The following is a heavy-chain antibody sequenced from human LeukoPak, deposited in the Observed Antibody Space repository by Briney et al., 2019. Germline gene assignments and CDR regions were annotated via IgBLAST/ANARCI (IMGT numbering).Heavy chain of an antibody. CDR1: GDSISSNTCY. CDR2: ICSSGST. D-gene: IGHD6-13*01. V-gene: IGHV4-39*01. Sequence: SETLSLTCTVSGDSISSNTCYWGWIRQPPGKGLEWIGTICSSGSTYYNPSLKSRVTISVDTSKNQFSLKLSSVTAADTAVYYCARGESIAAAGIWGQGTLVTVSS. J-gene: IGHJ4*02. CDR3: ARGESIAAAGI.